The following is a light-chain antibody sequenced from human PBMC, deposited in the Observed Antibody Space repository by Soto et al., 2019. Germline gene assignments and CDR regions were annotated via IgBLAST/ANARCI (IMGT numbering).Light chain of an antibody. CDR1: SSDVGGYNY. CDR3: SSYTSSSTLLYV. CDR2: DVS. Sequence: QSVLTQPASVSGSPGQSITISCTGTSSDVGGYNYVSWYQQHPGKAKKLMIYDVSNRPSGVSNSFSGSKSGNTASLTISGLQAEDEADYYCSSYTSSSTLLYVFGTGTKVTVL. J-gene: IGLJ1*01. V-gene: IGLV2-14*01.